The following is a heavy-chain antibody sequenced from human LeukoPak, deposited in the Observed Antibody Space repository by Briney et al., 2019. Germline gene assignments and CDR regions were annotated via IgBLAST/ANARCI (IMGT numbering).Heavy chain of an antibody. CDR1: GYIFTSFG. Sequence: ASVKVSCKASGYIFTSFGVSWLRQAPGQGLERMGWISAYNGNRNYAQKFQGRVTMTTDTSTGTAYMDLRSLRSDDTAVYYCTRDLGDGYNSFFDYWGQGTLVTVSS. J-gene: IGHJ4*02. CDR2: ISAYNGNR. V-gene: IGHV1-18*04. CDR3: TRDLGDGYNSFFDY. D-gene: IGHD5-24*01.